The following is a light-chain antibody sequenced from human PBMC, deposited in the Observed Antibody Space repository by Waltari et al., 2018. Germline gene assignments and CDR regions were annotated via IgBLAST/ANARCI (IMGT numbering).Light chain of an antibody. J-gene: IGKJ4*01. CDR3: QQYDGSSVT. Sequence: IALTQSPGTLSLSPGERATLSCRASQTISGSWLTWYQRKAGQAPRLLIYGASSRATGIPVRFSGSGSGTDFTVTISRLEPEESAVYYCQQYDGSSVTFGGGNKVEV. V-gene: IGKV3-20*01. CDR2: GAS. CDR1: QTISGSW.